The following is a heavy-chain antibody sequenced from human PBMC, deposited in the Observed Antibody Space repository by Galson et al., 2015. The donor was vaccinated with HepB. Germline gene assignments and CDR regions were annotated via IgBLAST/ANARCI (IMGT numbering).Heavy chain of an antibody. V-gene: IGHV3-49*04. CDR2: IRSKAYGGTT. CDR3: TRDHYGGNSVSDY. D-gene: IGHD4-23*01. J-gene: IGHJ4*02. CDR1: GFTFSNAW. Sequence: SLRLSCAASGFTFSNAWMNWVRQAPGKGLEWVGFIRSKAYGGTTEYAASVKGRFTISRDDSKSIAYLQMNSLKTEDTAVYYCTRDHYGGNSVSDYWGQGTLVTVSS.